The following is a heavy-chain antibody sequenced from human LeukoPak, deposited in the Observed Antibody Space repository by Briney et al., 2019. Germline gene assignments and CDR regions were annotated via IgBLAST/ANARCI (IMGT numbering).Heavy chain of an antibody. J-gene: IGHJ4*02. D-gene: IGHD1-1*01. CDR2: LRGNGET. Sequence: PGGSLRLSCTASGFSFSNYAMSWVRQAPARGPEWVSSLRGNGETFYADSVKGRCTLSRDDSRNTVYLQLNDLRAEDTAIYYCAKASWVSNGDAVWWGQGTQVTVSS. CDR3: AKASWVSNGDAVW. V-gene: IGHV3-23*01. CDR1: GFSFSNYA.